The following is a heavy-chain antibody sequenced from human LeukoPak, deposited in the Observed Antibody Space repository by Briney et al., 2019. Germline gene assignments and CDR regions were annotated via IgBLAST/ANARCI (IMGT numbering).Heavy chain of an antibody. CDR1: GFTFSSYA. CDR3: AKAAYYDFWSGYSIDY. J-gene: IGHJ4*02. Sequence: GGSLRLSWAASGFTFSSYAMSWVRQAPGKGLEWVSAISGSGGSTYYADSVKGRFTISRDNSKNTLYLQMNSLRAEDTAVYYCAKAAYYDFWSGYSIDYWGQGTLVTVSS. D-gene: IGHD3-3*01. CDR2: ISGSGGST. V-gene: IGHV3-23*01.